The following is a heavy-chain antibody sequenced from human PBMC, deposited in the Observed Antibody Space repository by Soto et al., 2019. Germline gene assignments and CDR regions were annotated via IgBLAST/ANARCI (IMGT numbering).Heavy chain of an antibody. CDR2: IYYSGST. CDR3: ARTRYSSGVLIYFDY. J-gene: IGHJ4*02. V-gene: IGHV4-31*03. CDR1: GGSISSGGYY. Sequence: QVQLQESGPGLVKPSQTLSLTCTVSGGSISSGGYYWSWIRQHPGKGLEWIGYIYYSGSTYYNPSLKSRVTISVDTSKNQFSLKLSSVTAADTAVYYCARTRYSSGVLIYFDYWGQGTLVTVSS. D-gene: IGHD6-19*01.